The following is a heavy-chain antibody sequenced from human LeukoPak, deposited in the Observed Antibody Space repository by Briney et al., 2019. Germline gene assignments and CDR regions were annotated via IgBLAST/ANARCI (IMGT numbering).Heavy chain of an antibody. CDR1: GGTFSSYA. V-gene: IGHV1-69*05. CDR2: IIPIFGTA. CDR3: ARAGQWLDNYYYYYMDV. J-gene: IGHJ6*03. D-gene: IGHD6-19*01. Sequence: SVKVSCKASGGTFSSYAISWVRQAPGQGLEWMGGIIPIFGTANYAQKFQGRVTITTDESTSTAYMELSSLRSGDTAVYYCARAGQWLDNYYYYYMDVWGKGTTVTVSS.